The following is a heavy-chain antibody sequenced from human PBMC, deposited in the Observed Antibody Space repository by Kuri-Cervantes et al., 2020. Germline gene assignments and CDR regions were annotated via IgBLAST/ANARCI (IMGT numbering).Heavy chain of an antibody. D-gene: IGHD3-22*01. Sequence: ASVKVSCKASGYTFTSYGISWARQAPGQGLEWMGWISAYNGNTNYAQKLQGRVTITTDTSTSTAYMELRSLRSDDTAVYYCARFVSSGYYRHYYGMDVWGQGTTVTVSS. V-gene: IGHV1-18*01. J-gene: IGHJ6*02. CDR1: GYTFTSYG. CDR3: ARFVSSGYYRHYYGMDV. CDR2: ISAYNGNT.